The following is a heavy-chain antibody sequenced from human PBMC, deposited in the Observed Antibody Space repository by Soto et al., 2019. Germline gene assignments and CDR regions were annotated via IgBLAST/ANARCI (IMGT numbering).Heavy chain of an antibody. CDR3: ARGGGVGVAGSAAFDM. V-gene: IGHV1-2*02. Sequence: QLHLVQSGAVVKKPGASVTVSCSASGYPVTAYYMHWVRQAPGRGLEWMGGINPATGAAKYTQTFQGRVTMTRDTSKSNVFMELGGLTFEDTAVFYWARGGGVGVAGSAAFDMWGQGTLVTVSS. CDR1: GYPVTAYY. J-gene: IGHJ3*02. CDR2: INPATGAA. D-gene: IGHD3-3*01.